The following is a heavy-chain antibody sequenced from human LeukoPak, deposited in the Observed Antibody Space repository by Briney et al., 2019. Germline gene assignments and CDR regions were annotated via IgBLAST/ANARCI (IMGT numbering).Heavy chain of an antibody. CDR2: INPNSGGT. J-gene: IGHJ2*01. V-gene: IGHV1-2*02. CDR1: GYY. CDR3: ARGKSARAPDCNWYLDR. D-gene: IGHD2-21*02. Sequence: ASVKASCKASGYYMHWVRQAPGQGLERMGWINPNSGGTKYAQKFQGRVTMTRDTSISTAYTELSRLRSDDTAVYYCARGKSARAPDCNWYLDRWGRGTLVTV.